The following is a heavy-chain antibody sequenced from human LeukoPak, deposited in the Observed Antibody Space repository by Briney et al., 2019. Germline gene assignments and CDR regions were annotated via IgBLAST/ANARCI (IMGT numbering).Heavy chain of an antibody. CDR3: ARATPLYCSGGSCLIPFDY. D-gene: IGHD2-15*01. V-gene: IGHV3-30-3*01. CDR1: GFTFSSYA. J-gene: IGHJ4*02. Sequence: PGRSLRLSCAASGFTFSSYAMHWVRQAPGKGLEWVAVISYDGSNKYYADSVKGRFTISRDNSKNTLYLQMNSLRADDTAVYYCARATPLYCSGGSCLIPFDYWGQGTLVTVSS. CDR2: ISYDGSNK.